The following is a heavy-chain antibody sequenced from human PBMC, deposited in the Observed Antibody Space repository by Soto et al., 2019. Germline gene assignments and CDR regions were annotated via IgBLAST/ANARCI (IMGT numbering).Heavy chain of an antibody. CDR1: GFTFDDYT. CDR2: ISGSGGST. D-gene: IGHD1-26*01. V-gene: IGHV3-23*01. J-gene: IGHJ4*02. CDR3: AKDVGGATTISIFDY. Sequence: PGGSLRLSCAASGFTFDDYTMHWVRQAPGKGLEWVSLISGSGGSTYYADSVKGRFTISRDNSKNTLYLQMNSLRAEDTAVYYCAKDVGGATTISIFDYWGQGTLVTVSS.